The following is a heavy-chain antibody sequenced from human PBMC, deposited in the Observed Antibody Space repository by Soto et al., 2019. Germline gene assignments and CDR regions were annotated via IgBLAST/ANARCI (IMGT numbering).Heavy chain of an antibody. Sequence: GGSLRLSCAASGFTFSSYSMNWVRQAPGKGLEWVSYISSSSSTIYYADSVKGRFTISRDNAKNSLYLQMNSLRAEDTAVYYCARRCPYSSGWSSLLGYYYYMDVWGKGTTVTVSS. CDR2: ISSSSSTI. CDR1: GFTFSSYS. V-gene: IGHV3-48*01. D-gene: IGHD6-19*01. J-gene: IGHJ6*03. CDR3: ARRCPYSSGWSSLLGYYYYMDV.